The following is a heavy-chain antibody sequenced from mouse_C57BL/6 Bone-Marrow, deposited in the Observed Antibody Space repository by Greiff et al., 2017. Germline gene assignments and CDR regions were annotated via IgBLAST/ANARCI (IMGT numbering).Heavy chain of an antibody. CDR2: IHPSDSDT. CDR1: GYTFTSYW. V-gene: IGHV1-74*01. CDR3: AILITTVVAPYFDV. D-gene: IGHD1-1*01. Sequence: QVQLKQPGAELVKPGASVKVSCKASGYTFTSYWMHWVKQRPGQGLEWIGRIHPSDSDTNYNQKFKGKATLTVDKSSSTAYMQLSSLTSEDSAVYYCAILITTVVAPYFDVWGTGTTVTVSS. J-gene: IGHJ1*03.